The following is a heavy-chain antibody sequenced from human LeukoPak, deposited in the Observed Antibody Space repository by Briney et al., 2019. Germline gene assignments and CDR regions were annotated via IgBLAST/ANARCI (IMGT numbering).Heavy chain of an antibody. V-gene: IGHV1-46*01. J-gene: IGHJ5*02. CDR3: AREGRNREWFDP. Sequence: ASVKVSCTASGYTFTSYYMHWVRQAPGQGLEWMGIINPSGGSTSYAQQFQGRVTMTRDTSTSTVYMELSSLRSEDTAVYYCAREGRNREWFDPWGQGTLVTVSS. CDR1: GYTFTSYY. CDR2: INPSGGST.